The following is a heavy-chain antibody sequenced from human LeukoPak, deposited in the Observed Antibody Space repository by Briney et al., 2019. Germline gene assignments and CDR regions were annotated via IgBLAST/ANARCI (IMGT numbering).Heavy chain of an antibody. D-gene: IGHD3-22*01. CDR2: IYYSGST. V-gene: IGHV4-31*03. J-gene: IGHJ4*02. CDR3: ARAPRLEYYYDSSGYYDDLHFDY. CDR1: GGSISSGGYY. Sequence: PSETLSLTCTVSGGSISSGGYYWSWIRQHPGKGLEWIGYIYYSGSTYYNPSLKSRVTISVDTSKNQFSLKLSSVTAADTAVYYCARAPRLEYYYDSSGYYDDLHFDYWGQGTLVTVSS.